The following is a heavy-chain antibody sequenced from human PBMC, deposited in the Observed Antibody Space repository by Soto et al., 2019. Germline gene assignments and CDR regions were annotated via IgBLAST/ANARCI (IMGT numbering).Heavy chain of an antibody. CDR2: ILPGGST. D-gene: IGHD4-17*01. Sequence: QVKLEESGPGLVKPSGTLSLRCAVSGGSITNSNWWNWVRQTPEKGLEWIGQILPGGSTNYNPSLATRVTMSVDTSKNQLSLILTSVTAADTALYFGARSDYGDSNSQYFDYWGQGTLVTFSS. V-gene: IGHV4-4*02. J-gene: IGHJ4*02. CDR3: ARSDYGDSNSQYFDY. CDR1: GGSITNSNW.